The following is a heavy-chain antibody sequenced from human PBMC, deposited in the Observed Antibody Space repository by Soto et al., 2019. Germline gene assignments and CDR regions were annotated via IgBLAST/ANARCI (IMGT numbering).Heavy chain of an antibody. CDR3: ARRDSSPSYFFAY. V-gene: IGHV4-59*08. CDR1: GGSISSYY. D-gene: IGHD6-6*01. J-gene: IGHJ4*02. CDR2: IYYSGST. Sequence: SETLSLTCTVSGGSISSYYWSWIRQPPGKGLEWIGYIYYSGSTNYNPSLKSRVTISVDTSKNQFSLKLSSVTAADTAVYYCARRDSSPSYFFAYWGQGTLVTGSS.